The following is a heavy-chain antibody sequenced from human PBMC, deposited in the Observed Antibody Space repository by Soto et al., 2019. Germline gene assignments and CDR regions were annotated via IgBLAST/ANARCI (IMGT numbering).Heavy chain of an antibody. D-gene: IGHD1-1*01. J-gene: IGHJ5*02. CDR3: AKDMWRWEQRGWFDP. V-gene: IGHV3-30*18. CDR2: ISYDGSNK. CDR1: GFTFSSYG. Sequence: LRLSCAASGFTFSSYGMHWVRQAPGKGLEWVAVISYDGSNKYYADSVKGRFTISRDNSKNTLYLQMNSLRAEDTAVYYCAKDMWRWEQRGWFDPWGQGTLVTVPQ.